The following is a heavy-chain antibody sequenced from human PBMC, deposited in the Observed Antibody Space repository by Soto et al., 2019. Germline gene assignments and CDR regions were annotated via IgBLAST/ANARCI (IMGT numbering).Heavy chain of an antibody. D-gene: IGHD3-3*01. J-gene: IGHJ5*02. CDR1: GFTFSDYY. CDR3: ARETYYDFWSGLHNWFDP. V-gene: IGHV3-11*01. CDR2: ISSSGSTI. Sequence: GGSLRLCCAASGFTFSDYYMSWIRQAPGKGLEWVSYISSSGSTIYYADSVKGRFTISRDNAKNSLYLQMNSLRAEDTAVYYRARETYYDFWSGLHNWFDPWGQGTLVTVSS.